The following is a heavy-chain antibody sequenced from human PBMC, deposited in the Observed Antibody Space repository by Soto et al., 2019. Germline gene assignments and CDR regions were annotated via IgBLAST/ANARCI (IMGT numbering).Heavy chain of an antibody. V-gene: IGHV3-74*01. CDR2: VTSDGSST. Sequence: EVQLVESGGGLVQPGGSLRLSCAASGFTFRNYWMHWVRQAPGKGLVWVSRVTSDGSSTNYADSVKGRFTISRDNAKNTLYLQMNSLRAADTAVYYCVRDNWNSYWGQGTLVTVSS. D-gene: IGHD1-1*01. CDR3: VRDNWNSY. CDR1: GFTFRNYW. J-gene: IGHJ4*02.